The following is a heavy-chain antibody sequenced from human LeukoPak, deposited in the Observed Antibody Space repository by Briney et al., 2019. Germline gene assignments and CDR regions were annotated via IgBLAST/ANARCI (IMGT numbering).Heavy chain of an antibody. V-gene: IGHV4-59*01. D-gene: IGHD2-2*01. CDR2: VYYTGTT. CDR3: ARTSPDCRTTTCYGV. CDR1: GXSISPYY. J-gene: IGHJ4*02. Sequence: PSETLSLTCTVSGXSISPYYWNWLRQPPGKGLEWIGYVYYTGTTNYSPSLKSRVTISLDTSKNQFSLKLRTVTAADTAMYYCARTSPDCRTTTCYGVWGQGTLVTVSS.